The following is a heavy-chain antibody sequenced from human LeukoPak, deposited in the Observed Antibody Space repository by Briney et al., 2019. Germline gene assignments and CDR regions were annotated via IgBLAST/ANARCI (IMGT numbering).Heavy chain of an antibody. CDR3: ARGEGYCSSTSCQDFDY. CDR1: GFTFSSYA. CDR2: ISSNGGST. Sequence: GGSLRLSCAASGFTFSSYAMHWVRQAPGKGLEYVSAISSNGGSTYYANSVKGRLTISRDNSKNTLYLQMGSLRAEDMAVYYCARGEGYCSSTSCQDFDYWGQGTLVTVSS. J-gene: IGHJ4*02. D-gene: IGHD2-2*01. V-gene: IGHV3-64*01.